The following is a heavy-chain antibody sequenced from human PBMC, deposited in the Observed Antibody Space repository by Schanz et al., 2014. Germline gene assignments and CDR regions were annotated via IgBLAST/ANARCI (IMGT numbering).Heavy chain of an antibody. CDR2: MSGSGSTA. Sequence: EVQLLESGGGLVQPGGSLRLSCVASGFTFFGSFAMSCVRQAPGKGLEWVSGMSGSGSTADYADSVKGRFTISRDNSRKTLYLQMNSLRADDTAVYYCAKDRWRATVMVDAFDIWGQGTKDTVSS. D-gene: IGHD4-4*01. V-gene: IGHV3-23*01. J-gene: IGHJ3*02. CDR3: AKDRWRATVMVDAFDI. CDR1: GFTFFGSFA.